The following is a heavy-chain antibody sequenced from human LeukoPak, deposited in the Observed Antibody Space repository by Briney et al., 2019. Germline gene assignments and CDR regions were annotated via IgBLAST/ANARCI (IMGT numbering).Heavy chain of an antibody. Sequence: SETLSLTCTVSGGSISSYYWSWIRQAPGKGLEWIGYIYSSGSTNYNPSLKSRVTISVDTSKNQFSLRLSSVTAADTAVYYCARDGAGGWSFFDYWGQGTLVTVSS. V-gene: IGHV4-59*01. CDR2: IYSSGST. J-gene: IGHJ4*02. CDR3: ARDGAGGWSFFDY. CDR1: GGSISSYY. D-gene: IGHD6-19*01.